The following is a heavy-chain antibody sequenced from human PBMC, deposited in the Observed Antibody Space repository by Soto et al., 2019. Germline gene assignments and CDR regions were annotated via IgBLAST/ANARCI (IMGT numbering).Heavy chain of an antibody. CDR2: ISYSGST. Sequence: QLQLQESGPGLVKPSETLSLTCTVSGGSISSSSYYWGWIRQPPGKGLEWIGSISYSGSTYYNTYLKSRITLSVDTSKSQFSLKLSSVTAADTDVYYCARHGPLAYCSGGSCYDYYFDYWGQGTLVNVS. D-gene: IGHD2-15*01. CDR3: ARHGPLAYCSGGSCYDYYFDY. J-gene: IGHJ4*02. V-gene: IGHV4-39*01. CDR1: GGSISSSSYY.